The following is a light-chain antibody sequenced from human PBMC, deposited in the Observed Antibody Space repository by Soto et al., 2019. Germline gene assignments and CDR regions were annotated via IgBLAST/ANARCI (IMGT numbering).Light chain of an antibody. Sequence: EIVLTQSPGTLSLSPGERAIISCRASQTINNRYLAWYQQLPDRAARLLIHGASSRAAGLPDRFSGSGSATDVTLPINSLEPADFSVYYCHHYDNSPPLPFGPGTTVDFK. CDR3: HHYDNSPPLP. V-gene: IGKV3-20*01. J-gene: IGKJ3*01. CDR2: GAS. CDR1: QTINNRY.